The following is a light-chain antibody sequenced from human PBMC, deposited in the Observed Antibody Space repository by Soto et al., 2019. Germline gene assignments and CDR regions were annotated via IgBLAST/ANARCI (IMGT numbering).Light chain of an antibody. CDR1: QSVSSSY. CDR3: QQYGSSPRT. J-gene: IGKJ1*01. Sequence: EIVLTQSPGTLSLSPGERATLSCRASQSVSSSYLACYQQKPGQAPRLLIYGASSRATGIPDRFSGSGSGTGFTFTISRLEPEDFAVYYCQQYGSSPRTFGQGTKVEIK. V-gene: IGKV3-20*01. CDR2: GAS.